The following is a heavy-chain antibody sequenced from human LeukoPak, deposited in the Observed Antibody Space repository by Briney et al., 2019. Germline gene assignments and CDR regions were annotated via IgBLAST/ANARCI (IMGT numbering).Heavy chain of an antibody. V-gene: IGHV3-15*01. CDR1: DFTFRNAW. CDR3: TTEGYSSAWHPWFDY. Sequence: GGSLRLSCAASDFTFRNAWMSWVRQAPGKGLEWVGRIKSKTDGGATDYAAPVKGRFTISRDDSKTTLYLQMNSLKTEDTAVYYCTTEGYSSAWHPWFDYWGQGTLVTVSS. J-gene: IGHJ4*02. D-gene: IGHD6-19*01. CDR2: IKSKTDGGAT.